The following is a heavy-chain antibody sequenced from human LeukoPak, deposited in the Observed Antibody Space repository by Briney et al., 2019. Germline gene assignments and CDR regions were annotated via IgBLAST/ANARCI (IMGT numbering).Heavy chain of an antibody. Sequence: SETLSLTCTVSGGSISSSSYYWGWIRQPPGKGLEWIGSIYYSGSTYYNPSLKSRVTISVDTSKNQFSLKLSSVTAADTAVYYCARDRRGYSYGYLGYYFDYWGQGTLVTVSS. V-gene: IGHV4-39*07. CDR2: IYYSGST. J-gene: IGHJ4*02. CDR1: GGSISSSSYY. D-gene: IGHD5-18*01. CDR3: ARDRRGYSYGYLGYYFDY.